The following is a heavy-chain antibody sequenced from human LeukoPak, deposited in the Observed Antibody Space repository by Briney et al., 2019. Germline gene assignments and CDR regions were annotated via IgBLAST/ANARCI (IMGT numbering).Heavy chain of an antibody. V-gene: IGHV4-59*01. J-gene: IGHJ4*02. CDR1: GDSISSYY. CDR2: IYYSGST. CDR3: ARGGSYSAY. Sequence: SETLSLTCSVSGDSISSYYWSWIRQPPGKGLEWIGYIYYSGSTNYNPSLKSRVTISVDTSKNQLSLKLSSVTAADTAVYYCARGGSYSAYWGQGTLVTVSS. D-gene: IGHD1-26*01.